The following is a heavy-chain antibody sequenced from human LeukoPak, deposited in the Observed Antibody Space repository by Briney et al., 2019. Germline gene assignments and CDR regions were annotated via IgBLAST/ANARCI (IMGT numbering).Heavy chain of an antibody. Sequence: SVKVSCKASGGTFSSYAISWVRQAPGQGLEWMGGIIPTFGTANYAQKFQGRVTITADESTSTAYMELSSLRSEDTAVYYCAREEREYCGGDCNDAFDIWGQGTMVTVSS. J-gene: IGHJ3*02. CDR3: AREEREYCGGDCNDAFDI. CDR2: IIPTFGTA. V-gene: IGHV1-69*13. CDR1: GGTFSSYA. D-gene: IGHD2-21*02.